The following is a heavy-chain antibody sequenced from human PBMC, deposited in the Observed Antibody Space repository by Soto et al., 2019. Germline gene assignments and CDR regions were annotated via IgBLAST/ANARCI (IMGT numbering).Heavy chain of an antibody. CDR3: AREQDGYKD. J-gene: IGHJ4*02. CDR2: IYYSGST. CDR1: GGSISSGDYY. V-gene: IGHV4-30-4*01. D-gene: IGHD5-12*01. Sequence: QVQXXXSGPXLVKPXXXLSLTXTXSGGSISSGDYYWSWIRQPPGKGLEWIGYIYYSGSTYYNPSLKSRVTISVDTSKNQFSLKLSSVTAADTAVYYCAREQDGYKDXXQGTLVTVSS.